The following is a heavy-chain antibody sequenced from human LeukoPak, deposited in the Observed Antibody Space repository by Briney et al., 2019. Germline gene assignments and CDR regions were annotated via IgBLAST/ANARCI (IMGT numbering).Heavy chain of an antibody. Sequence: GGSLRLSCVGSGYKLDDHGMSWGCQAPGKGLEWVSGLTRNGETTAYADSVRGRFTISRDNAKNSLYLQMNSLRAEDTALYYCAKDRSYISLDIWGQGTMVTVSS. CDR2: LTRNGETT. V-gene: IGHV3-20*04. D-gene: IGHD3-10*01. CDR3: AKDRSYISLDI. CDR1: GYKLDDHG. J-gene: IGHJ3*02.